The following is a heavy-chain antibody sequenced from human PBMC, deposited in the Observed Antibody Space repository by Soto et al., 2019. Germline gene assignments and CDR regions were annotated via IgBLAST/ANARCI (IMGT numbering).Heavy chain of an antibody. D-gene: IGHD3-22*01. CDR2: ISGYKGNT. Sequence: QVQLVQSGAEVKKPGASVKVSCKASGYTFISYGISWVRQAPGQGLEWMGWISGYKGNTKYAQQLQGRVTMTTDTATSTAYMALRSPRSDDTAVYYCARDRGAQIVHYWGQGTLVTVSS. V-gene: IGHV1-18*01. CDR1: GYTFISYG. J-gene: IGHJ4*02. CDR3: ARDRGAQIVHY.